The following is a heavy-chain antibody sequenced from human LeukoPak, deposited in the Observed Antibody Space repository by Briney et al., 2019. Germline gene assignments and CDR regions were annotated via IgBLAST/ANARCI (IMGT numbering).Heavy chain of an antibody. V-gene: IGHV3-21*01. Sequence: GGSLRLSCAASGFTFSSYSMNWVRQAPGKGLEWVSSISSSSSYIYYADSVKGRFTISRDNAKNSLYLQMNSLRAEDTAVYYCARALGTVVTPLDYWGQGTLVTVSS. D-gene: IGHD4-23*01. CDR1: GFTFSSYS. CDR3: ARALGTVVTPLDY. CDR2: ISSSSSYI. J-gene: IGHJ4*02.